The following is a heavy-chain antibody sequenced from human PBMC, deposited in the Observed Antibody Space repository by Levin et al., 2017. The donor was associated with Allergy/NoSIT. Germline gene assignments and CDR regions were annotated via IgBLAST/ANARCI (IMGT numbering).Heavy chain of an antibody. CDR3: AKTYYDYIRGSYFYYMDV. CDR2: IAGSGQST. J-gene: IGHJ6*03. D-gene: IGHD3-16*01. Sequence: ESLKISCAASGFTFIDYAMTWVRQAPGKGLEWVSSIAGSGQSTYYADSVKGRFIISRDNSKNTLYLQLKSLRAEDTAVYYCAKTYYDYIRGSYFYYMDVWGKGTTVTVSS. CDR1: GFTFIDYA. V-gene: IGHV3-23*01.